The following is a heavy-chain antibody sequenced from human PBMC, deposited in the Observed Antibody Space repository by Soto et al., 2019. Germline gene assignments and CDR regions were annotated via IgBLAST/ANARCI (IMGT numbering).Heavy chain of an antibody. V-gene: IGHV3-23*01. D-gene: IGHD1-26*01. Sequence: EVQLLESGGGLVQPGGSLRLSCAASGFTFSSYAMSWVRQAPGKGLEWVSAISGSGGSTYYADSVKGRFTISRDNSKNKLYLQMNRLRAEDTAVYYCAKGSGGARYYYYYYMDVWGKGTTVTVSS. CDR3: AKGSGGARYYYYYYMDV. J-gene: IGHJ6*03. CDR2: ISGSGGST. CDR1: GFTFSSYA.